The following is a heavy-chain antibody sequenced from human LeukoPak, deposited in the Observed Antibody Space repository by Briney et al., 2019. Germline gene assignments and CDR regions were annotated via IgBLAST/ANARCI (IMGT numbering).Heavy chain of an antibody. CDR2: ISSSSTI. D-gene: IGHD6-13*01. J-gene: IGHJ4*02. CDR3: ARDYAGYSSSHFDY. Sequence: GGSVRLSCAASGFTFSSYSMNWVRQAPGKGLEWVSYISSSSTIYYADSVKGRFTISRDNAKNSVYLQMNSLRAEDTAVYYCARDYAGYSSSHFDYWGQGTLVTVSS. V-gene: IGHV3-48*01. CDR1: GFTFSSYS.